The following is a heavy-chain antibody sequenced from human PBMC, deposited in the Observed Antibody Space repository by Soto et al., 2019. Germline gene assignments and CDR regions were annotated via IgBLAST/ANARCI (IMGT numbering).Heavy chain of an antibody. Sequence: GASVKVSCKASGGTFSSYAISWVRQAPGQGLEWMGWINTNTGNPNYAQGFTGRFMFTLDTSASTAYLQICSLKAEDTAVYYCARALSTLTGFLGVWGKGTTVTVSS. CDR2: INTNTGNP. V-gene: IGHV7-4-1*01. J-gene: IGHJ6*04. D-gene: IGHD3-9*01. CDR3: ARALSTLTGFLGV. CDR1: GGTFSSYA.